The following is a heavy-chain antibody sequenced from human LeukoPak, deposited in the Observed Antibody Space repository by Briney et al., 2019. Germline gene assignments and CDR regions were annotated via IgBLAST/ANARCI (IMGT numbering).Heavy chain of an antibody. Sequence: GGSLRLSCAASGFTFTTYAMSWVRQAPGKGLEWVSAISGSGGNTYYADSVKGRFTISRDNSKNTLYLQMNSLRAEDTAVYYCAKDLRVMGYFDYWGQGTLVTVSS. V-gene: IGHV3-23*01. CDR1: GFTFTTYA. D-gene: IGHD5-12*01. CDR3: AKDLRVMGYFDY. CDR2: ISGSGGNT. J-gene: IGHJ4*02.